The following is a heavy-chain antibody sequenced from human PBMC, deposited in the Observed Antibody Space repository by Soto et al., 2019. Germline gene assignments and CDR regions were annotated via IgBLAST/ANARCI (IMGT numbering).Heavy chain of an antibody. J-gene: IGHJ4*02. CDR2: IYYTGST. D-gene: IGHD3-22*01. CDR3: ARDHHSYYDTSGYYPYFDF. CDR1: GGSVNTAPYH. V-gene: IGHV4-61*01. Sequence: SETLSLTCTVSGGSVNTAPYHWSWIRQSPRNGLEWIGNIYYTGSTNYNPSFESRVAISLDTSNNQFSLRLTSLTAADAAVYFCARDHHSYYDTSGYYPYFDFWGQGTLVTVSS.